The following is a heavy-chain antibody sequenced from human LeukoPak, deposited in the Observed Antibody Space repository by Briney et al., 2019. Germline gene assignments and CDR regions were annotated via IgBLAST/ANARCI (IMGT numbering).Heavy chain of an antibody. J-gene: IGHJ3*02. D-gene: IGHD3-10*01. Sequence: GGSLRLSCAASGFTFSDYYMSWIRQAPGKGLEWVSYISSSGSTIYYADAVKGRFTISRDNAKNSLYLQMNSLRAEDTAVYYCARARGYYGSGRPTRRAFDIWGQGTMVTVSS. CDR3: ARARGYYGSGRPTRRAFDI. CDR2: ISSSGSTI. CDR1: GFTFSDYY. V-gene: IGHV3-11*01.